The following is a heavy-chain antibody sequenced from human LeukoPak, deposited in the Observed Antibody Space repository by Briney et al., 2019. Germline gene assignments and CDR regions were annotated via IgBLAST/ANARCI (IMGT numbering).Heavy chain of an antibody. J-gene: IGHJ4*02. V-gene: IGHV4-59*01. D-gene: IGHD6-19*01. Sequence: KTSETLSLTCTVSGGSISSYYWSWIRQPPGKGLEWIGYIYYSGSTSYNPSLKSRVTTSVDTSNNQFSLKLSSVTAADTAVYYCARGYSSGLYYFEYWGQGTLVTVSS. CDR2: IYYSGST. CDR3: ARGYSSGLYYFEY. CDR1: GGSISSYY.